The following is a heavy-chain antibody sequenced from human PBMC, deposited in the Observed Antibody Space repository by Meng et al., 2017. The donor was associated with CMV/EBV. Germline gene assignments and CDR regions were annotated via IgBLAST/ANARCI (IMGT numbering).Heavy chain of an antibody. V-gene: IGHV4-39*07. Sequence: GSLRLSCTVSGGSISSSSYYWGWIRQPPGKGLEWIGSIYYSGSTSYNPSLKSRVTISVDTSKNQFSRKLSSVTAADTAVYYCARGHGGIFGVVIGGDWFDPWGQGTLVTVSS. CDR2: IYYSGST. CDR3: ARGHGGIFGVVIGGDWFDP. J-gene: IGHJ5*02. CDR1: GGSISSSSYY. D-gene: IGHD3-3*01.